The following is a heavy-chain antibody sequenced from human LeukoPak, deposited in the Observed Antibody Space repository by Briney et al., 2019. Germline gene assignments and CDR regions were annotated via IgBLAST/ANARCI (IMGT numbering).Heavy chain of an antibody. CDR3: ARDIGSGYYNFDY. Sequence: GASVKVSCKVSGYTLTELSMHWVRQAPGKGLEWMGGFDPEDGETIYAQKFQGRVTMTRDTSTSTVYMELSSLTSEDTAVYYCARDIGSGYYNFDYWGQGTLVTVSS. J-gene: IGHJ4*02. D-gene: IGHD5-12*01. V-gene: IGHV1-24*01. CDR1: GYTLTELS. CDR2: FDPEDGET.